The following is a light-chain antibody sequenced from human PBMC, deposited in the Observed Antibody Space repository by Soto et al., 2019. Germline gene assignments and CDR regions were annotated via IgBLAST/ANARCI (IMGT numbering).Light chain of an antibody. Sequence: DVQMTQSPSTLFASVGARVTITCRAGQSIVLWLAWYQEKPGKAPKPLVYDASSLQTGVSSRFSGSGSGTEFTLTISNLKPDDFATYSCHQYSVFPWTFGQGTKVEIK. V-gene: IGKV1-5*01. J-gene: IGKJ1*01. CDR2: DAS. CDR3: HQYSVFPWT. CDR1: QSIVLW.